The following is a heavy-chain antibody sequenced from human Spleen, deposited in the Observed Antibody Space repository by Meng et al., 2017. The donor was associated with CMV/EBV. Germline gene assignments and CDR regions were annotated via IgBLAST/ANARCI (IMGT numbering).Heavy chain of an antibody. CDR3: ARDRTGDCSSTSCYNFYYYYGMDV. CDR2: MNPNSGNT. CDR1: GYTFTSYD. J-gene: IGHJ6*02. D-gene: IGHD2-2*02. V-gene: IGHV1-8*01. Sequence: ASVKVSCKASGYTFTSYDINWVRQATGQGLEWVGWMNPNSGNTGYAQKFQGRVTMTRNTSISTAYMELSSLRSEDTAVYYCARDRTGDCSSTSCYNFYYYYGMDVWGQGTTVTVSS.